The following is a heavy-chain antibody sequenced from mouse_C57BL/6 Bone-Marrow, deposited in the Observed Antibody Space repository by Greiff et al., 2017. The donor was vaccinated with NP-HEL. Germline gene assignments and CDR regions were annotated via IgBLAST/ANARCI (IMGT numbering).Heavy chain of an antibody. Sequence: DVQLVESGGGLVKPGGSLKLSCAASGFTFSDYGMHWVRQAPEKGLEWVAYISSGSSTIYYADTVKGRFTISRDNAKNTLFLQMTSLRSEDTAMYYCARSYYGSSYHYYAMDYWGQGTSVTVSS. CDR3: ARSYYGSSYHYYAMDY. D-gene: IGHD1-1*01. CDR2: ISSGSSTI. CDR1: GFTFSDYG. V-gene: IGHV5-17*01. J-gene: IGHJ4*01.